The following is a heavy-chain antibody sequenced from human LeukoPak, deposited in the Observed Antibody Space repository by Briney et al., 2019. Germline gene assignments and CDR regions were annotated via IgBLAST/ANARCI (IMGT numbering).Heavy chain of an antibody. V-gene: IGHV3-66*01. Sequence: GGSLRLSCAASGVTLSSNYRSWVRPTPGKRLEWVSDIYSGGSTYYADPVKCRFTISRDNSKNKLYLQMNSVRAEDTAVYYCARVDSGDYGFDYWGQGTLVTVSS. D-gene: IGHD4-17*01. CDR1: GVTLSSNY. CDR3: ARVDSGDYGFDY. J-gene: IGHJ4*02. CDR2: IYSGGST.